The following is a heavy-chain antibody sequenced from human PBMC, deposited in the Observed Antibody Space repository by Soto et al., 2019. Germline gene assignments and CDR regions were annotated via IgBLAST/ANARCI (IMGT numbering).Heavy chain of an antibody. CDR3: ARGEPPRIPLVNYYFDY. D-gene: IGHD5-18*01. J-gene: IGHJ4*02. CDR1: GGTFSSYA. CDR2: IIPIFGTA. Sequence: QVQLVQSGAEVKKPGSSVKVSCKASGGTFSSYAISWVRQAPGQGLEWMGGIIPIFGTANYAQKFQGRVTITADESTRTAYMGLSRLRSEDTAVYYCARGEPPRIPLVNYYFDYWGQGTLVTVSS. V-gene: IGHV1-69*12.